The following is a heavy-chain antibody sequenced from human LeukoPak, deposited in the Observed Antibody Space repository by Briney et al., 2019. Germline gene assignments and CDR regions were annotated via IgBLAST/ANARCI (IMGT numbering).Heavy chain of an antibody. Sequence: SETLSLTCTVSGGSTSSYYWSWIRQPPGKGLEWIGYIYYSGSTNYNPSLKSRVTISVDTSKNQFSLKLSSVTAADTAVYYCARDFRRTVTMVRGVIHYYMDVWGKGTTVTVSS. CDR3: ARDFRRTVTMVRGVIHYYMDV. CDR2: IYYSGST. CDR1: GGSTSSYY. V-gene: IGHV4-59*01. D-gene: IGHD3-10*01. J-gene: IGHJ6*03.